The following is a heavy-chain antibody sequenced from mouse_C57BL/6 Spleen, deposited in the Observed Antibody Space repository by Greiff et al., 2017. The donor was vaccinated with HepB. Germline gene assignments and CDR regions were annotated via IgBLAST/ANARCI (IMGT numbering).Heavy chain of an antibody. CDR3: ARVTGTRAMDY. V-gene: IGHV1-64*01. J-gene: IGHJ4*01. Sequence: QVQLQQPGAELVKPGASVKLSCKASGYTFTSYWMHWVTQRPGQGLEWIGMIHPNSGSTNYNEKFKSKATLTVDKSASTAYMQRSSLTSEDSAVYYFARVTGTRAMDYWGQGTSVTVSS. CDR2: IHPNSGST. D-gene: IGHD4-1*01. CDR1: GYTFTSYW.